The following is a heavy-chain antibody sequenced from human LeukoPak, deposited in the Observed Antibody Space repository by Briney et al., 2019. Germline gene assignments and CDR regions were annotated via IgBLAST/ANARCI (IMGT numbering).Heavy chain of an antibody. CDR1: GFSFSKFW. V-gene: IGHV3-30*18. D-gene: IGHD3/OR15-3a*01. J-gene: IGHJ4*02. CDR3: AKDQSWTLRRFDY. Sequence: PGRSPRPFLAPPGFSFSKFWTDPGPPAPRQGGGGVAVISYDGSNKYYADSVKGRFTVSRDNSKNTLYLQMNSLRGEDTAVYYCAKDQSWTLRRFDYWGQGTLVTVSS. CDR2: ISYDGSNK.